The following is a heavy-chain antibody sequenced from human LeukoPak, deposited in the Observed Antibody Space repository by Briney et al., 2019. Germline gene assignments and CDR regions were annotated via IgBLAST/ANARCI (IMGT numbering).Heavy chain of an antibody. CDR1: GFTFDDYG. D-gene: IGHD4-23*01. V-gene: IGHV3-20*04. CDR3: VTHEVTVITRSTFDY. Sequence: GGSLRLSCAASGFTFDDYGMSWVRQAPGKGLEWVSGINWNGGSTAYADSVKGRFTISRDNAKNSLYLQMHSLRVDDTAVYYCVTHEVTVITRSTFDYWGQGTLLTVSS. CDR2: INWNGGST. J-gene: IGHJ4*02.